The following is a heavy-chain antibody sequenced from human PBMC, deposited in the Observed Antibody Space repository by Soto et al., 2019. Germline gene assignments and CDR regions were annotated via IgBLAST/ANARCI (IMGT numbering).Heavy chain of an antibody. CDR2: INAGNGNT. J-gene: IGHJ4*02. CDR1: EYTFTNYA. CDR3: ARDILFDY. D-gene: IGHD2-15*01. V-gene: IGHV1-3*05. Sequence: QVQLVQSGAEEKKPGASVKVSCKAYEYTFTNYALHWVRQAPGQRLEWMGWINAGNGNTKYSQKFQGRVTITRDTSASTAYMELSSLRSEDTAVYYCARDILFDYWGQGTLVTVSS.